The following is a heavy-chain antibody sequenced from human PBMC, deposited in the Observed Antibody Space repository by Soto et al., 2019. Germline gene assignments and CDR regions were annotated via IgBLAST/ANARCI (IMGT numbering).Heavy chain of an antibody. D-gene: IGHD3-3*01. Sequence: SETLSLTCTVSGGSISSGDYYWSWIRQPPGKGLEWIGYIYYSGSTYYNPSLKSRVTISVDTSKNQFSLKLSSVTAADTAVYYCASAYYDFWSGYYRDYYYGMDVWGQGTTVTVSS. CDR1: GGSISSGDYY. CDR3: ASAYYDFWSGYYRDYYYGMDV. CDR2: IYYSGST. J-gene: IGHJ6*02. V-gene: IGHV4-30-4*01.